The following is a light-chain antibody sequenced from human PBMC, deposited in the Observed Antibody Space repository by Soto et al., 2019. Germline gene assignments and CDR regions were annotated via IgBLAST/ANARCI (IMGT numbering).Light chain of an antibody. CDR1: QSVSSN. V-gene: IGKV3-15*01. J-gene: IGKJ4*01. Sequence: EIVLTQSPATLSLSPGESATLSCRASQSVSSNLAWHQQKPGQAPRILMYDASTRATGIPARFSGSASGTEFTLTISSLQSEDFAIYYCQQYNNWPLTFGGGTKVDIK. CDR3: QQYNNWPLT. CDR2: DAS.